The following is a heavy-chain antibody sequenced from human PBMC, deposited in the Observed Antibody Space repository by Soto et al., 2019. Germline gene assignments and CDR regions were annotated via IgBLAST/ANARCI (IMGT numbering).Heavy chain of an antibody. CDR2: IYYSGSS. Sequence: QLQLQESGPGLVKPSETLSLTCTVSGGSISSSSYYWGWIRQPPGKGLEWIGSIYYSGSSYYNPSIKTQVAISVDTSRNQFSLKLSSVTAADTAVYYCASPKIAFYYWFDPWGQGTQVTGSS. V-gene: IGHV4-39*01. J-gene: IGHJ5*02. CDR1: GGSISSSSYY. D-gene: IGHD3-3*02. CDR3: ASPKIAFYYWFDP.